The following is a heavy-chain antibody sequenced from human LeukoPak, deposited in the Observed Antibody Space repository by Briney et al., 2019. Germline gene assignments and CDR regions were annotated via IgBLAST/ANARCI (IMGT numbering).Heavy chain of an antibody. CDR2: ISSSSSYI. V-gene: IGHV3-21*01. J-gene: IGHJ4*02. Sequence: GGSLRLSCAASGFTFNSYAMNWVRQAPGKGLEWVSSISSSSSYIYYADSVKGRFTISRDNAKNSLYLQMNSLRAEDTAVYYCARENYDSSGYPFDYWGQGTLVTVSS. D-gene: IGHD3-22*01. CDR3: ARENYDSSGYPFDY. CDR1: GFTFNSYA.